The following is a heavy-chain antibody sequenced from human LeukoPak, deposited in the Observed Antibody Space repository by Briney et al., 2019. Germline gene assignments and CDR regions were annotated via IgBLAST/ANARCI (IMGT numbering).Heavy chain of an antibody. J-gene: IGHJ4*02. V-gene: IGHV1-46*01. CDR3: ARVVDFNRGYDYSLFDY. Sequence: ASVKVSCKASGYTFTSYYMHWVRQAPGQGLEWMGIINPSGGSTSYAQKFQGRVTMTRDTSTSTVHMELSSLRSEDTAVYYCARVVDFNRGYDYSLFDYWGQGTLVTVSS. CDR2: INPSGGST. D-gene: IGHD5-12*01. CDR1: GYTFTSYY.